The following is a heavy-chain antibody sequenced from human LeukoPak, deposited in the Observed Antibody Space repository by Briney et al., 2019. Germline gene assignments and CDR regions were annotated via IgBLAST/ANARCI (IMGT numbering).Heavy chain of an antibody. CDR3: ARRAGNSGYFSDAFDI. D-gene: IGHD3-22*01. V-gene: IGHV5-51*01. CDR2: IYPGDSNI. J-gene: IGHJ3*02. CDR1: GYSFTNYW. Sequence: ESLKISCKGSGYSFTNYWIGWVRQMPGKGLEWMGIIYPGDSNIRYSPSFQGQVTISADKSISTAYLQWSSLKASDTAMYYCARRAGNSGYFSDAFDIWAQGTMVTVSS.